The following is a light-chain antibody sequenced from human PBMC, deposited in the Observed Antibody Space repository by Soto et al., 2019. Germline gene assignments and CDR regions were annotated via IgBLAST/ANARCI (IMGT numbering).Light chain of an antibody. CDR2: AVS. Sequence: QSPLTQPASLSGSPGQSITISCTGTSSDVGLYDYVSWYQQHPGKAPQLMIYAVSNRPSGVSNRFSASKSGNTASLFISGLQAEDEADYYCSSYTSDSSYVFGSGTKVTVL. CDR3: SSYTSDSSYV. J-gene: IGLJ1*01. CDR1: SSDVGLYDY. V-gene: IGLV2-14*01.